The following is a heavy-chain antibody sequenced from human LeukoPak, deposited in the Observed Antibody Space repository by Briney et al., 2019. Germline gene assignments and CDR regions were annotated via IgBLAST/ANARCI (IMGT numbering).Heavy chain of an antibody. CDR2: ISGSGGST. CDR1: GFTFSSYA. Sequence: PGGSLRLSCAASGFTFSSYAMSWVRQAPGKGLEWVSAISGSGGSTYYADSVKGRFTISRDNSKNPLYLQMNSLRAEDTAVYYCANVLRYGGPENAFDIWGQGTMVTVSS. D-gene: IGHD3-9*01. J-gene: IGHJ3*02. V-gene: IGHV3-23*01. CDR3: ANVLRYGGPENAFDI.